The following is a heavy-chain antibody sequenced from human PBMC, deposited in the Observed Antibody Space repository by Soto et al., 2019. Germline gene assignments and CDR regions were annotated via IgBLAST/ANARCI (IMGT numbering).Heavy chain of an antibody. J-gene: IGHJ6*02. CDR2: VHHSWGS. Sequence: VQLQESGPGLVKPSETLSLSCTVSGGSISSYYWSWFRQSPGKRMEWIGYVHHSWGSSYNPSLQXXGXXSLDTSKSQFSLKVTSVTATDTAVYYCARQGFGPLHGLVDVWGQGTTVTVSS. V-gene: IGHV4-59*08. CDR1: GGSISSYY. D-gene: IGHD3-10*01. CDR3: ARQGFGPLHGLVDV.